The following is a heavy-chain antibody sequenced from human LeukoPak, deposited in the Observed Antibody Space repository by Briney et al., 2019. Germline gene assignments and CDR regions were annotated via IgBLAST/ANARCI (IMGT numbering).Heavy chain of an antibody. D-gene: IGHD3-22*01. CDR3: ANGLGGYDAFDI. J-gene: IGHJ3*02. CDR1: GFTFSSYW. Sequence: GGSLRLSCAASGFTFSSYWMHWVRQAPGKGLVWVSRINTDGSSTSYADSVKGRFTISRDNAKNSLYLQMNSLRAEDTALYYCANGLGGYDAFDIWGQGTMVTVSS. CDR2: INTDGSST. V-gene: IGHV3-74*01.